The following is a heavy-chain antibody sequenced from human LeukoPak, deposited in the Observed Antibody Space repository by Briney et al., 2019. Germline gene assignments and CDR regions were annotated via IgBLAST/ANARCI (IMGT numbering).Heavy chain of an antibody. Sequence: PSETLSLTCTVSGGSISSSNYFWGWIRQPPWKGLEWIGSIYYTGSTYYNPSLKSRVTIFVDTSKNQFSLKLSSVTAADTAVYYCARDHGSSLDRFDYWGQGTLVTVSS. D-gene: IGHD6-13*01. V-gene: IGHV4-39*02. CDR2: IYYTGST. CDR3: ARDHGSSLDRFDY. J-gene: IGHJ4*02. CDR1: GGSISSSNYF.